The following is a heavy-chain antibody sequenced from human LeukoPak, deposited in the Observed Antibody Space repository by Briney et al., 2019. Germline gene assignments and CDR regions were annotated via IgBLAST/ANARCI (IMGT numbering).Heavy chain of an antibody. CDR1: GFTFSSYA. V-gene: IGHV3-23*01. CDR3: AKDGALEYGVVAGLFDY. D-gene: IGHD6-19*01. CDR2: LSGSGGST. Sequence: GGSLRLSCAASGFTFSSYAMSWVRQAPGKGLEWVSALSGSGGSTYYADSVKGRFTISRDNSKNTLYLQMNSLRAEDTAVYYCAKDGALEYGVVAGLFDYWGQGTLVTVSS. J-gene: IGHJ4*02.